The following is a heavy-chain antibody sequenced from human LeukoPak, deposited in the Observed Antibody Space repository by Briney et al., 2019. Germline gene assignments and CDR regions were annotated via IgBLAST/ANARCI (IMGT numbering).Heavy chain of an antibody. V-gene: IGHV1-69*01. CDR3: ARRYCSSTSCYGPYYGMDV. Sequence: KISCRGSGYSFTSYWIGWVRQMPGKGLEWMGIIPIFGTANYAQKFQGRVTITADESTSTAYVELSSLRSEDTAVYYCARRYCSSTSCYGPYYGMDVWGQGTTVTVSS. D-gene: IGHD2-2*01. CDR1: GYSFTSYW. CDR2: IIPIFGTA. J-gene: IGHJ6*02.